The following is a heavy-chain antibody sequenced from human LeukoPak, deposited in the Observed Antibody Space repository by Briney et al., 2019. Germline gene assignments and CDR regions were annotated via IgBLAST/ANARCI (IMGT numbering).Heavy chain of an antibody. CDR2: ISAYNGNT. J-gene: IGHJ4*02. CDR1: GYTFTSYG. V-gene: IGHV1-18*01. D-gene: IGHD3-22*01. Sequence: ASVKVSCKASGYTFTSYGISWVRQAPGQGREWMGWISAYNGNTNYAQKLQGRVTMTTDTSTSTAYMELRSLRSDDTAVYYCARDSADYYDSSALHYFDYWGQGTLVTVSS. CDR3: ARDSADYYDSSALHYFDY.